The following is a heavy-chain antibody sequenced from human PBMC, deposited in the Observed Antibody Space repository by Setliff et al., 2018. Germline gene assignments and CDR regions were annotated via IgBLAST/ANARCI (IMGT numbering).Heavy chain of an antibody. CDR3: VRDSPSSLYNFWSGCSDY. Sequence: PGGSLRLSCSASGFTFNDHYMDWVRQAPGKGLEWVARIKKKDERYGTEYAASVTGRFTISRDDSKNSLYLQMNSLRTDDTAVFYCVRDSPSSLYNFWSGCSDYWGQGTLVTVSS. CDR2: IKKKDERYGT. J-gene: IGHJ4*02. CDR1: GFTFNDHY. V-gene: IGHV3-72*01. D-gene: IGHD3-3*01.